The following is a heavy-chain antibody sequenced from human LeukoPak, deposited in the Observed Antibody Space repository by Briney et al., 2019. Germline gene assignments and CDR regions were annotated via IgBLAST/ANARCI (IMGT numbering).Heavy chain of an antibody. CDR1: GFTFSSYA. Sequence: GGSLRLSCAASGFTFSSYAMSWVRQAPGQGLEWVSAISGSGGSTYYADSVKGRFTISRDNSKNTLYLQMNNLRAEDTAVYYCARGGGYYAIDYWGQGTLVTVSS. V-gene: IGHV3-23*01. CDR2: ISGSGGST. CDR3: ARGGGYYAIDY. J-gene: IGHJ4*02. D-gene: IGHD1-26*01.